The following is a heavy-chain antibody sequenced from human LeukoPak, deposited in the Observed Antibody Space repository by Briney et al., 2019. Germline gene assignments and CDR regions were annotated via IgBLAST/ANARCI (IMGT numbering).Heavy chain of an antibody. J-gene: IGHJ3*02. V-gene: IGHV1-46*01. CDR3: ARSWELDAFDI. CDR1: GYTFTSYY. D-gene: IGHD1-26*01. Sequence: GASVKVSCKASGYTFTSYYMHWVRQALGQGLEWMGIINPSGGSTSYAQKFQGRVTMTRDMSTSTVYMELSSLRSEDTAVYYCARSWELDAFDIWGQGTMVTVSS. CDR2: INPSGGST.